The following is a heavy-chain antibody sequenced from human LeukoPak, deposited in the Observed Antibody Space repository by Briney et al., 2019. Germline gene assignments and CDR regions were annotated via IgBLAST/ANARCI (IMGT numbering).Heavy chain of an antibody. CDR1: GGSISGGY. V-gene: IGHV4-4*09. CDR3: AKSYFDHSTYYSYYFNL. D-gene: IGHD3-22*01. Sequence: SETLSLTCTVSGGSISGGYWSWIRQPPGRGLEWIGYVYTSGSTNYNPSLKSRVTISVDTSKSQFALKLSSVTAADTAVYYCAKSYFDHSTYYSYYFNLWGQGALVTVSS. CDR2: VYTSGST. J-gene: IGHJ4*02.